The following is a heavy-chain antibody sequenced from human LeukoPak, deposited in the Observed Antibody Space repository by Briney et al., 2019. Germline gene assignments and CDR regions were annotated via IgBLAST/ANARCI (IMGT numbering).Heavy chain of an antibody. D-gene: IGHD2-2*02. V-gene: IGHV3-7*03. J-gene: IGHJ4*02. Sequence: GGSPRLSCAASGFTFSTYWMTWVRQAPGKGLEWVAHIKEDGSMTRSIDSVKGRFTISRDNAKSSLYLQMNSLRAEDTAVYYCAKWARDCSSTSCYMRYWGQGTLVTVSS. CDR2: IKEDGSMT. CDR1: GFTFSTYW. CDR3: AKWARDCSSTSCYMRY.